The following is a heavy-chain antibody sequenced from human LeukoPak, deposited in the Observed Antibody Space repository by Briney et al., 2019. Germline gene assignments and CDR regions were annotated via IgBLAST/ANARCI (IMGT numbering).Heavy chain of an antibody. D-gene: IGHD3-3*01. CDR3: ARGLGGTIFGVASYFDI. V-gene: IGHV4-34*01. CDR2: INHSGST. CDR1: VGSFSGYY. J-gene: IGHJ3*02. Sequence: SETLSLTCAVYVGSFSGYYWSWIRQPPGKGLEWIGEINHSGSTNYNPSLKSRLTISVDTSKNQSSLKLSSVTAADTAVYYCARGLGGTIFGVASYFDIWGQGTMVTVSS.